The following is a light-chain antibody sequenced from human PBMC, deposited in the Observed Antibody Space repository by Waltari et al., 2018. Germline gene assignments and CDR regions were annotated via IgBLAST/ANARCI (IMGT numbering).Light chain of an antibody. CDR1: SSNIGAGYD. J-gene: IGLJ2*01. V-gene: IGLV1-40*01. CDR2: HNS. Sequence: QSVLTQPPSVSGAPGQRVTISCTGSSSNIGAGYDVHWYQQFPGTAPKLLIYHNSNRPSGVPDRFPGSKSGTSASLAITGLLAEDEADYYCQSFDSSLNAVLFGGGTKLTVL. CDR3: QSFDSSLNAVL.